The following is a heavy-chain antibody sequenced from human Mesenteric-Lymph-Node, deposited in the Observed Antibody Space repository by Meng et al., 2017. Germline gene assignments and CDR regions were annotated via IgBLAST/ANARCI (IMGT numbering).Heavy chain of an antibody. CDR3: ARDRLGIGEYYFDY. J-gene: IGHJ4*02. CDR2: INHSGST. Sequence: SETLSLTCTVSGGSISSSSYYWGWIRQPPGKGLEWIGEINHSGSTNYNPSLKSRVTISVDTSKNQFSLKLSSVTAADTAVYYCARDRLGIGEYYFDYWGQGTLVTVSS. CDR1: GGSISSSSYY. D-gene: IGHD3-10*01. V-gene: IGHV4-39*07.